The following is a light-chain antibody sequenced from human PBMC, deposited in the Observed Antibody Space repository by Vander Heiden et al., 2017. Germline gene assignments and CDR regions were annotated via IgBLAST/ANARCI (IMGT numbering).Light chain of an antibody. J-gene: IGLJ1*01. Sequence: QSVVAQPPSASGTPGQWVTISCSGSSSNIGINTVNWFQQLPGTAPKLLIYGNNQRPSGVPDRLSGSKSGTSASLAISGLQSEDEAHYYCGAWDDSLDAFVFGAGTKVTVL. CDR3: GAWDDSLDAFV. CDR1: SSNIGINT. V-gene: IGLV1-44*01. CDR2: GNN.